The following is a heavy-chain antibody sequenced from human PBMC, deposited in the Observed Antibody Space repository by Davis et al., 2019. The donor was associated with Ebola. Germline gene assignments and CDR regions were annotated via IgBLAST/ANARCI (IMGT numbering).Heavy chain of an antibody. Sequence: PGGSLRLSCAASGFTVSSNYMSWVRQAPGKGLEWGSVIYSGGSTYYADSVQGRFTISRDNSKNTLYLQMNSLRAEDTAVYYCARGNYYDSSGYEPYYYYYMDVWGKGTTVTVSS. J-gene: IGHJ6*03. D-gene: IGHD3-22*01. CDR2: IYSGGST. CDR1: GFTVSSNY. V-gene: IGHV3-53*01. CDR3: ARGNYYDSSGYEPYYYYYMDV.